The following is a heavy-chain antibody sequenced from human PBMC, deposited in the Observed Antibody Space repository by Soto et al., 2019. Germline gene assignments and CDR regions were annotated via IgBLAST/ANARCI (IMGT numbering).Heavy chain of an antibody. V-gene: IGHV4-31*03. D-gene: IGHD2-2*01. CDR1: GGSISSGGYY. J-gene: IGHJ6*03. Sequence: SETLSLTCTVSGGSISSGGYYWSWIRQHPGKGLEWIGYIYYSGSTYYNPSLKSRVTISVDTSKNQFSLKLGSVTAADTAVYYCARAPLILDIVVVPAAMRGGYYMDVWGKGTTVTVSS. CDR2: IYYSGST. CDR3: ARAPLILDIVVVPAAMRGGYYMDV.